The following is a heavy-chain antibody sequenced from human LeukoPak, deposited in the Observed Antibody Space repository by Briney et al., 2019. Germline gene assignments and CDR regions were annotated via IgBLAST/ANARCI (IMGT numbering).Heavy chain of an antibody. CDR3: AKDLDIVATITGN. CDR2: VSGSGGST. J-gene: IGHJ4*02. V-gene: IGHV3-23*01. CDR1: GFTFSSYA. Sequence: PGGSLRLSCAASGFTFSSYAMSWVRQAPGKGLEWVSGVSGSGGSTYYADSVKGRFTISRDNSENTLYLQMNSLGAEDTAVYYCAKDLDIVATITGNWGQGTLVTVSS. D-gene: IGHD5-12*01.